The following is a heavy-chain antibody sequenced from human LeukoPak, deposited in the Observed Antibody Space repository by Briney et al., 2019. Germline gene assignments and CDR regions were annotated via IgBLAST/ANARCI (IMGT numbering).Heavy chain of an antibody. J-gene: IGHJ6*02. Sequence: GGSLRLSCAASGFTFSGSAMHWVRQASGKGLEWVGRIRSKANSYATAYAASVKGRFTISRDDSKNTAYLQMNSLKTEDTAVYYCTRFSYGSGDSYYYYGMNVWGQGTTVTVSS. V-gene: IGHV3-73*01. CDR3: TRFSYGSGDSYYYYGMNV. CDR2: IRSKANSYAT. D-gene: IGHD3-10*01. CDR1: GFTFSGSA.